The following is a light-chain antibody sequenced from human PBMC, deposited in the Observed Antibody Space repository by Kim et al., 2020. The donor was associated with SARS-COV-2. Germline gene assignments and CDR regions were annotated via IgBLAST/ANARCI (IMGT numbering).Light chain of an antibody. V-gene: IGKV1-9*01. Sequence: ASVGDRVTITCRASQSIGSYLAWYQQKPGKAPNLLIYAASTLQSGVPSRFSGSGSGTDFTLTISSLQPEDFATYYCQQLNTYPVTFGQGTRLEIK. CDR2: AAS. J-gene: IGKJ5*01. CDR1: QSIGSY. CDR3: QQLNTYPVT.